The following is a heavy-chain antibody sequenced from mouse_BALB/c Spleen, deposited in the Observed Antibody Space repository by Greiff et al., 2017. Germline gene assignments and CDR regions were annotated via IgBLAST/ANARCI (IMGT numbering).Heavy chain of an antibody. CDR3: AREGTTATDY. V-gene: IGHV5-6-5*01. Sequence: EVMLVESGGGLVKPGGSLKLSCAASGFTFSSYAMSWVRQTPEKRLEWVASISSGGSTYYPDSVKGRFTISRDNARNILYLQMSSPRSEDTAMYYCAREGTTATDYWGQGTTLTVSS. D-gene: IGHD1-2*01. J-gene: IGHJ2*01. CDR1: GFTFSSYA. CDR2: ISSGGST.